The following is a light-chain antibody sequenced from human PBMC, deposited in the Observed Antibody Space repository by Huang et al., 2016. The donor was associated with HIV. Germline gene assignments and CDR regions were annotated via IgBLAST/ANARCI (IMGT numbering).Light chain of an antibody. V-gene: IGKV1-5*03. CDR1: QSISGW. CDR3: QQYNSYSRT. CDR2: QAS. J-gene: IGKJ1*01. Sequence: DILMTQSPSTLSASVGDRVTITCRASQSISGWLAWYQQKPGKAPKLLIYQASNLENGFPSMFSGSGFGTEFTLTISSLQPDDFATYYCQQYNSYSRTFGQGTKVEIK.